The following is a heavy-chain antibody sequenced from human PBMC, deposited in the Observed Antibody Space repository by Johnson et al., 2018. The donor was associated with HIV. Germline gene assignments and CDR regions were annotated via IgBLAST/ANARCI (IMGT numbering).Heavy chain of an antibody. CDR2: ITTAGDT. V-gene: IGHV3-13*01. CDR3: ARGVLAFDI. Sequence: VQLVESGGGLVQPGGSLRLSCAASGFTFSTYDMHWVRQVTGKGLEWVSGITTAGDTYYPGSVKGRFTIFRENVKNSLYLQMNSLRAGDTAVYYCARGVLAFDIWGQGTMVPVSS. D-gene: IGHD5/OR15-5a*01. CDR1: GFTFSTYD. J-gene: IGHJ3*02.